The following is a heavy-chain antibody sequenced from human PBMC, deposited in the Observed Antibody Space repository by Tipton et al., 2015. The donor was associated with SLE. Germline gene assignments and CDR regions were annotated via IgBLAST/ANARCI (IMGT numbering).Heavy chain of an antibody. J-gene: IGHJ3*02. CDR2: THYSGGT. D-gene: IGHD3-22*01. CDR3: ARDRYYDSSGYSDEGLDI. V-gene: IGHV4-31*03. CDR1: GGSLSSGGYY. Sequence: TLSLTCNVSGGSLSSGGYYWTWIRQHPGKGLEWIGNTHYSGGTFYNPSLTSLKSRVTISVDTSENQFSLKLSSVTPADTAVYYCARDRYYDSSGYSDEGLDIWGQGTMVTVSS.